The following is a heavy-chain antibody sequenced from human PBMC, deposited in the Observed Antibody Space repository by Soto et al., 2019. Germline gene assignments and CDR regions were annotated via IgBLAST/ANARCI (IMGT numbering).Heavy chain of an antibody. D-gene: IGHD3-3*02. CDR2: ISHSGST. CDR1: GDSINSRHW. V-gene: IGHV4-4*02. J-gene: IGHJ4*02. Sequence: SETLSLTXTVSGDSINSRHWWIWVRQPPGEGLEWIGQISHSGSTNYNPSLTSRVTISVDKSKNHFSLKLTSVTAADTAVYYCATRHFWSRPWTDRRLDYWGQGTLVTVSS. CDR3: ATRHFWSRPWTDRRLDY.